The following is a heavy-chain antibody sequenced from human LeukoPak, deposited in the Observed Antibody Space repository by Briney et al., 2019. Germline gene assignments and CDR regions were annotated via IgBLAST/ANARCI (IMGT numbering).Heavy chain of an antibody. CDR2: ISYDGSHE. CDR1: GFTFSNYG. Sequence: PGRSLRLSCAASGFTFSNYGMHWVRQAPGKGLEWVALISYDGSHEFYADSVKGRFTISRDNSKNTLYLQMNSLRAEDTAVYYCAKDYRPHDFWSGLVDYWGQGTLVTVSS. V-gene: IGHV3-30*18. D-gene: IGHD3-3*01. CDR3: AKDYRPHDFWSGLVDY. J-gene: IGHJ4*02.